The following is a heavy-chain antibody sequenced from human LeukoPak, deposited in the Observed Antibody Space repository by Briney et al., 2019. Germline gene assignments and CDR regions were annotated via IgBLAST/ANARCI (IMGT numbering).Heavy chain of an antibody. CDR3: ARDLRSYYYDSSGYYLLY. CDR2: ISAYNGNT. CDR1: GCTFTSYG. V-gene: IGHV1-18*01. D-gene: IGHD3-22*01. J-gene: IGHJ4*02. Sequence: GASVKVSCKASGCTFTSYGISWVRQAPGQGLEWMGWISAYNGNTNYAQKLQGRVTMTTDTSTSTAYMELRSLRSDDTAVYYCARDLRSYYYDSSGYYLLYWGQGTLVTVSS.